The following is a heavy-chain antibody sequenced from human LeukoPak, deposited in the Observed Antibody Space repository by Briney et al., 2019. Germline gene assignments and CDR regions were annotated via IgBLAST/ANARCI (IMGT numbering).Heavy chain of an antibody. V-gene: IGHV3-23*01. CDR2: ISGSGGST. D-gene: IGHD2-2*01. CDR3: AHGSMYQLDY. CDR1: GFTFSSYA. Sequence: PGGSLRLSCAASGFTFSSYAMSWVRQAPGKWLEWVSAISGSGGSTYYADSVKGRFTISRDNSKNTLYLQMNSLRAEDTAVYYCAHGSMYQLDYWGQGTLVTVSS. J-gene: IGHJ4*02.